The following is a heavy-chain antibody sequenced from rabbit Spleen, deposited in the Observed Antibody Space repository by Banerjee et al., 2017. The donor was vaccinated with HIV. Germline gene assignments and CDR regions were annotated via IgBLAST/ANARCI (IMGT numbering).Heavy chain of an antibody. V-gene: IGHV1S45*01. J-gene: IGHJ4*01. CDR3: ARDYGGTYSFYLAL. D-gene: IGHD2-1*01. CDR2: INAATAKP. CDR1: GFSFGDRDV. Sequence: QEQLVESGGGLVQPEGSLTLTCKASGFSFGDRDVMCWVRQAPGKGLEWIACINAATAKPVYATWAKGRFTISRTSSTTVTLRMTSLTAADTATYFCARDYGGTYSFYLALWGPGTLVTVS.